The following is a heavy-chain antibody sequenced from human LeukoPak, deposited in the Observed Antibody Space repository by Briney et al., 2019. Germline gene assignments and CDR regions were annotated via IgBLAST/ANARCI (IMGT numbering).Heavy chain of an antibody. Sequence: SETLSLTCAVYGGSFSGYYWSWIRQPPGKGLEWIGEINHSGSTNYNPSLKSRVTISVDTSKNQFSLKLSSVTAADTAVYYCALSSGWYIGEDYWGQGTLVTVSS. CDR3: ALSSGWYIGEDY. V-gene: IGHV4-34*01. D-gene: IGHD6-19*01. CDR1: GGSFSGYY. J-gene: IGHJ4*02. CDR2: INHSGST.